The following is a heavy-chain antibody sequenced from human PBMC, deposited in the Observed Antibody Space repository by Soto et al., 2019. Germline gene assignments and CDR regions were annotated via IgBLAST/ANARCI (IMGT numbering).Heavy chain of an antibody. CDR3: AKDVGLRFLEWLFDN. V-gene: IGHV3-9*01. Sequence: EVQLVESGGGLVQPGRSLRLSCAASGFTFDDYAMHWVRQAPGKGLEWVSGISWNSGSIGYADSVKGRFTISRDNAKNSLYLQMNSLRAEDTALYYCAKDVGLRFLEWLFDNWGQGTLVTVSS. J-gene: IGHJ4*02. CDR2: ISWNSGSI. D-gene: IGHD3-3*01. CDR1: GFTFDDYA.